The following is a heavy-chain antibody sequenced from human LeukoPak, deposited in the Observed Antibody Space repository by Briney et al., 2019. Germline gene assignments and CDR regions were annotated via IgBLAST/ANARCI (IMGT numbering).Heavy chain of an antibody. CDR1: GYTFTGYY. CDR3: ARAPAAMEWFDP. J-gene: IGHJ5*02. Sequence: EASVKVSCKAPGYTFTGYYMHWVRQAPGQGLEWMGWINPNSGGTNYAQKFQGRVTMTRDTSISTAYMELSRLRSDDTAVYYCARAPAAMEWFDPWGQGTLVTVSS. CDR2: INPNSGGT. V-gene: IGHV1-2*02. D-gene: IGHD2-2*01.